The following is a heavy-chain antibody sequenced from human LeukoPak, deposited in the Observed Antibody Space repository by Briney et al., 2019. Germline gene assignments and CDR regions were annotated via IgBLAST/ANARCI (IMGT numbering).Heavy chain of an antibody. CDR2: ISWNSGSI. CDR1: GLPFDDYA. V-gene: IGHV3-9*01. CDR3: AKSSFRGYAFDI. D-gene: IGHD2/OR15-2a*01. Sequence: GGPLRPSCPPLGLPFDDYAMPWVRQAQGKGLEGSSGISWNSGSIGYADSVKGRFTISRDNAKNSLYLQMNSLRAEDTALYYCAKSSFRGYAFDIWGQGTMVTVSS. J-gene: IGHJ3*02.